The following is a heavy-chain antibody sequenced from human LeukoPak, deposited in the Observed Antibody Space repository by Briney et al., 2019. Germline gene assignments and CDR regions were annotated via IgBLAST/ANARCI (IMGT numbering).Heavy chain of an antibody. D-gene: IGHD5-18*01. CDR2: ISGSGGST. J-gene: IGHJ4*02. V-gene: IGHV3-23*01. CDR1: GFTFSSYI. CDR3: AKEGNTAMAFDY. Sequence: SGGSLRLSCAASGFTFSSYIMSWVRQAPGKGLEWVSGISGSGGSTSYADSVKGRFTISRDKSKNTLYLQMNSLRAEDTAVYYCAKEGNTAMAFDYWGQGTLVTVSS.